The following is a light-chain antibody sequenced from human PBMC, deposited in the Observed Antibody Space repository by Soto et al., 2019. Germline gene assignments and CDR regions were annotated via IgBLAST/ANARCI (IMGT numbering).Light chain of an antibody. CDR1: QSVSSSQ. J-gene: IGKJ1*01. V-gene: IGKV3-20*01. CDR2: ATS. Sequence: IVLTQSPDTLSLSPGERATLSCRASQSVSSSQLVWYQQKPGQAPRLLIYATSSRATGIPDRFSGSGFGTDFTLTVSELETEDFAVYYCKHYANSVWTFGQGTKVEIK. CDR3: KHYANSVWT.